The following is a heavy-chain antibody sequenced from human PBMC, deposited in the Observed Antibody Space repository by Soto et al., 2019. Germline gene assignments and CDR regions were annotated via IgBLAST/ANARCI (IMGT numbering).Heavy chain of an antibody. CDR1: GYTYATYG. CDR3: ARGAQDPRYFALDV. J-gene: IGHJ6*02. CDR2: IFPYTGNT. V-gene: IGHV1-18*04. Sequence: QVHLVQSGVELRKPGASLKLSCKSSGYTYATYGINWVRQAPGQGLEWMGWIFPYTGNTNYAENFQGRVTLTTDTSTTTAYMELMNLRSDDTAMYYCARGAQDPRYFALDVWGQGTAVTVSS.